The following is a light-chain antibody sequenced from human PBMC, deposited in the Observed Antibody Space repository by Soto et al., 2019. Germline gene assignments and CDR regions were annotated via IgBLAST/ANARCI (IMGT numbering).Light chain of an antibody. CDR2: YDD. J-gene: IGLJ2*01. Sequence: QPVLTQPPSVSEAPRQRVTISCSGSSSNIGNNAVNWYQQLPGKAPKLLIYYDDLLPSGVSDRFYGSKSGTSASLAISGLQSEDEADYYCAAWDDSLNGVVFGGGTQLTVL. CDR3: AAWDDSLNGVV. CDR1: SSNIGNNA. V-gene: IGLV1-36*01.